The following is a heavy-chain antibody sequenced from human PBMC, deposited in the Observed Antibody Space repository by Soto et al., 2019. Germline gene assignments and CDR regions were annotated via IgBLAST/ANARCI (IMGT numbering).Heavy chain of an antibody. CDR2: IKSFNGDT. CDR3: ARVVSPYYDVLTGNWFDP. CDR1: GYTFTGYY. V-gene: IGHV1-2*02. Sequence: QVQLVQSGAEVKEPGASVKVSCKASGYTFTGYYMHWARQAPGQGLEWMGWIKSFNGDTNYAQKFQRRVTLTSDTSISTAYMELSRLKSDDTAVYYCARVVSPYYDVLTGNWFDPWGQGTLVTVSS. D-gene: IGHD3-9*01. J-gene: IGHJ5*02.